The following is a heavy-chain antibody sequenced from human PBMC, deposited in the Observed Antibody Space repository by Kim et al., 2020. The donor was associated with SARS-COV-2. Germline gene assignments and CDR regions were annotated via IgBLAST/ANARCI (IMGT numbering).Heavy chain of an antibody. V-gene: IGHV3-21*01. Sequence: GGSLRLSCAASGFTFSSYSMNWVRQAPGKGLEWVSSISSSSSSIYYADSVKGRFTISRDNAKNSLYLQMNSLRAEDTAVYYCARDYSKVGWELLVDPWGQGTPVTVSS. D-gene: IGHD1-26*01. CDR1: GFTFSSYS. CDR3: ARDYSKVGWELLVDP. J-gene: IGHJ5*02. CDR2: ISSSSSSI.